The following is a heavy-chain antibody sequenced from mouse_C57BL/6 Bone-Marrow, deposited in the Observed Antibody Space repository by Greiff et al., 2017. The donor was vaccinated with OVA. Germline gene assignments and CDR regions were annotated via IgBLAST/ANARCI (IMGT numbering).Heavy chain of an antibody. V-gene: IGHV1-19*01. Sequence: VQLQQSGPVLVKPGASVKMSCKASGYTFTDYYMNWVKQSHGKSLEWIGVINPYNGGTSYNQKFKGKATLTVDKSSSTAYMELNSLTSEDSAVYYCANLYYGSSYVYAMDYWGQGTSVTVSS. CDR1: GYTFTDYY. CDR3: ANLYYGSSYVYAMDY. CDR2: INPYNGGT. J-gene: IGHJ4*01. D-gene: IGHD1-1*01.